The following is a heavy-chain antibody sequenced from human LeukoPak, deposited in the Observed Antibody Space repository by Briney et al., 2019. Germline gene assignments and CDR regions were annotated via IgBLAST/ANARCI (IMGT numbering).Heavy chain of an antibody. V-gene: IGHV3-53*01. CDR3: ARGYSPPNYYDSSGYPDAFDI. CDR2: IYSGGST. CDR1: GFTVSSNY. Sequence: GGSLRLSCAASGFTVSSNYMSWVRQAPGKGLEWVSVIYSGGSTYYADSVKGRFTISGDNSKNTLYLQMNSLRAEDTAVYYCARGYSPPNYYDSSGYPDAFDIWGQGTMVTVSS. J-gene: IGHJ3*02. D-gene: IGHD3-22*01.